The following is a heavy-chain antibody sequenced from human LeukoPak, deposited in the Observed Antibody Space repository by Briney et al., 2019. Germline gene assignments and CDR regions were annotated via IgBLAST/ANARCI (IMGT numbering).Heavy chain of an antibody. Sequence: SETPSLTCTVSGGSIKNYYWIWIRQSPGKGLEWIGYIYYSGSTNYNPSLKSRVIISVDTSKNQFSLKLNSVTAADTAVYYCARAGYCSSTSCQWVPLVWGQGTTVTVSS. J-gene: IGHJ6*02. D-gene: IGHD2-2*03. V-gene: IGHV4-59*01. CDR2: IYYSGST. CDR1: GGSIKNYY. CDR3: ARAGYCSSTSCQWVPLV.